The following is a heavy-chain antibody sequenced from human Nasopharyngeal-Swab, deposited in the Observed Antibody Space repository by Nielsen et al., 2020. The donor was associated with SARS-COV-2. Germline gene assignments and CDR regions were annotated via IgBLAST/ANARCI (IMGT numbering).Heavy chain of an antibody. J-gene: IGHJ6*02. CDR3: ARTYDSSGYWVWHYYYGMDV. CDR1: GFTFSSYA. D-gene: IGHD3-22*01. Sequence: GESLKISCAASGFTFSSYAMHWVRQAPGKGLEWVAVISYDGSNKYYADSVKGRFTISRDNSKNTLYLQMNSLRAEDTAVYYCARTYDSSGYWVWHYYYGMDVWGQGTTVTVSS. CDR2: ISYDGSNK. V-gene: IGHV3-30-3*01.